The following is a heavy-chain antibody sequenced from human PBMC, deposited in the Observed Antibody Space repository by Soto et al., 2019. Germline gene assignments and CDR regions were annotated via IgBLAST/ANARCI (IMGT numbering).Heavy chain of an antibody. J-gene: IGHJ4*02. CDR2: IRSKANSYAT. V-gene: IGHV3-73*01. Sequence: EVQLVESGGGLVQPGGSLKLSCAASGFTFSGSAMHWVRQASGKGLEWVGRIRSKANSYATAYVASVKGRFTISRDDSKNTAYLQMNSLKTVDTAVYYCTRPANIYGDPDYWGQGTLVTVSS. CDR1: GFTFSGSA. D-gene: IGHD4-17*01. CDR3: TRPANIYGDPDY.